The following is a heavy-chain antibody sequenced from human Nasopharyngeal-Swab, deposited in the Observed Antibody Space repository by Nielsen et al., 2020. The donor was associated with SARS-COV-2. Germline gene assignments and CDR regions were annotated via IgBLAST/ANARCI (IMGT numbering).Heavy chain of an antibody. V-gene: IGHV1-2*06. J-gene: IGHJ4*02. Sequence: WVRQAPGQGLEWMGRINPNSGGTNYAQKFQGRVTMTRDTSISTAYMELSRLTSDDTAVYYCARRGDYGDYCFDYWGQGTLVTVSS. CDR2: INPNSGGT. CDR3: ARRGDYGDYCFDY. D-gene: IGHD4-17*01.